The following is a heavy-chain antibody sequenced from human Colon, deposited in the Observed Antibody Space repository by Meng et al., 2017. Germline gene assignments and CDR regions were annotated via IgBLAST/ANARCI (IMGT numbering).Heavy chain of an antibody. J-gene: IGHJ5*02. V-gene: IGHV4-31*02. CDR3: AEWWTRHT. D-gene: IGHD2-15*01. CDR2: ISYSGTT. CDR1: GRSRRCGGFC. Sequence: LREPGAGLLPPSQPLCPHWSVSGRSRRCGGFCLSLIRQLAGEGLEWIEYISYSGTTYYNPSLRSRVTFSVDSSKRQFSLKLCSVTAADTAVYYCAEWWTRHTWGQGKLVTVSS.